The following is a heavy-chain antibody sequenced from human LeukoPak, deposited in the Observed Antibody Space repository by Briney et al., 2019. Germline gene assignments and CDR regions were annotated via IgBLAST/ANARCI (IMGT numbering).Heavy chain of an antibody. CDR3: ATSDFWSGYYNPSHYYYYYGMDV. CDR1: GFTFSSYA. CDR2: ISYDGSNK. Sequence: GGSLRLSCAASGFTFSSYAMHWVRQAPGKGLEWVAVISYDGSNKYYADSVKGRFTISRDNSKNTLYLQMNSLRAEDTAVYYCATSDFWSGYYNPSHYYYYYGMDVWGQGTTVTVSS. D-gene: IGHD3-3*01. J-gene: IGHJ6*02. V-gene: IGHV3-30*04.